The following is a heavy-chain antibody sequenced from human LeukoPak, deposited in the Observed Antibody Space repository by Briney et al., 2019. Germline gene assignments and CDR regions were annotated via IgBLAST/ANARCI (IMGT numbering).Heavy chain of an antibody. CDR1: GYTFTSYD. CDR3: ARTDNPAPLGAFDI. D-gene: IGHD5-24*01. CDR2: MNPNSGNT. J-gene: IGHJ3*02. V-gene: IGHV1-8*02. Sequence: ASVKASCKASGYTFTSYDINWVRQATGQGLEWMGWMNPNSGNTGYAQKFQGRVTMTRNTSISTAYMELSSLRSEDTAVYYCARTDNPAPLGAFDIGGQGTMVTVSS.